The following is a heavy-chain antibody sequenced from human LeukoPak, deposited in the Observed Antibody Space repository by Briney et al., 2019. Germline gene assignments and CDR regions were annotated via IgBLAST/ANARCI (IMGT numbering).Heavy chain of an antibody. D-gene: IGHD1-1*01. CDR1: RYTFPSYG. V-gene: IGHV1-18*01. CDR3: ARDLDWNDEGVFDY. CDR2: ISAYNVNT. J-gene: IGHJ4*02. Sequence: GASVNVSCKASRYTFPSYGISWVRQAPGQRLEGMGWISAYNVNTNHAQKLQARVTMTTDTSTSTAYMELRSLRSDDTAVYYCARDLDWNDEGVFDYWGQGTLVTVSS.